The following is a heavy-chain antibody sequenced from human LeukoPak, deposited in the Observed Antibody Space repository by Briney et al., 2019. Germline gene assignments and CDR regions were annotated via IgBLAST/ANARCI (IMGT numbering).Heavy chain of an antibody. CDR3: AREGIDSRGYLSGVDY. V-gene: IGHV4-4*07. CDR1: GASISSYY. D-gene: IGHD3-22*01. CDR2: IYTSRST. Sequence: SETLSLTCTVSGASISSYYWSWIRQPAGKGLEWIGRIYTSRSTNYNPSLRSRVTMSVDTSKNQFSLKLSSVTAADTAVYYCAREGIDSRGYLSGVDYWGQGTLVTVSS. J-gene: IGHJ4*02.